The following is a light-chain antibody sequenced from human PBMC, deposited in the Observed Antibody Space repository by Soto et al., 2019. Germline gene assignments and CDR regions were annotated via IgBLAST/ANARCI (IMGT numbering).Light chain of an antibody. V-gene: IGLV2-14*03. CDR2: DVT. CDR3: SSYSSSTTHVV. J-gene: IGLJ2*01. CDR1: SSDVGDFNY. Sequence: QSVLTQPASVSGSPGRSVTISCTGTSSDVGDFNYVSWYQHLPGRAPKLIIYDVTNRTSGISYRFSASKSGRTASLTISGLQAEDEAYYYCSSYSSSTTHVVFGVGTKLTVL.